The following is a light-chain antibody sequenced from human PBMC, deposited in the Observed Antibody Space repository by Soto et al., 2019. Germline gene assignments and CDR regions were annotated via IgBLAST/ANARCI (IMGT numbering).Light chain of an antibody. CDR3: QQYGSSPP. Sequence: EIVMTQSPATLSVSPGERATLSCRASQSVSSNLAWYQQKPGQAPRLLIYGASTRATGIPARFSGSGSGTEFTLTISSLQSEDSAVYYCQQYGSSPPFGQGTRLDIK. CDR1: QSVSSN. V-gene: IGKV3-15*01. J-gene: IGKJ5*01. CDR2: GAS.